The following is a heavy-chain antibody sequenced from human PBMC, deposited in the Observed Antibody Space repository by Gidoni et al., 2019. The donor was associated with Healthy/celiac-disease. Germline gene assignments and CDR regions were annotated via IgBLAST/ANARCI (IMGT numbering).Heavy chain of an antibody. CDR2: IWYDGSNK. V-gene: IGHV3-33*01. CDR3: ASGGRDYGGY. J-gene: IGHJ4*02. CDR1: GFTFSSYG. Sequence: QVQRVVSGGGVVQPGRSLRLSCAEDGFTFSSYGMHGVHQAPGKGLEWVAVIWYDGSNKYYADSVKGRFTISRDNSKTTLYLQMNSRRAEDTAVYYCASGGRDYGGYWGQGTLVTVSS. D-gene: IGHD3-10*01.